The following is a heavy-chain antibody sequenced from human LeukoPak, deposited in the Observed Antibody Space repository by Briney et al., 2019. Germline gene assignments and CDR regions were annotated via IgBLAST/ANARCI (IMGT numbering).Heavy chain of an antibody. D-gene: IGHD3-22*01. CDR2: ISSSGTTI. V-gene: IGHV3-48*01. CDR3: AREGYYSDSSGYYKQHDF. CDR1: GFIFNTYA. Sequence: GGSLRLSCAASGFIFNTYAMNWVRQTPGKGLEWVSYISSSGTTIYYADSVMGRFTISRDNARNSLYLQMNSLRAEDTAVYYCAREGYYSDSSGYYKQHDFWGQGTLVTVSS. J-gene: IGHJ4*02.